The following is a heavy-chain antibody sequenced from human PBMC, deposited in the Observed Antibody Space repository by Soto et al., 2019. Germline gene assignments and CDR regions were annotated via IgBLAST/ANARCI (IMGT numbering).Heavy chain of an antibody. J-gene: IGHJ4*02. CDR3: ARIEMASIK. CDR2: IYYTGST. CDR1: GASIRSGGYY. Sequence: SETLSLICSVSGASIRSGGYYWSWLRQSPGKGLEWIGHIYYTGSTFYSPSLKSRLTISLDTSKNQFSLDLRSVTAADTAMYYCARIEMASIKWGRGTLVTV. V-gene: IGHV4-31*03.